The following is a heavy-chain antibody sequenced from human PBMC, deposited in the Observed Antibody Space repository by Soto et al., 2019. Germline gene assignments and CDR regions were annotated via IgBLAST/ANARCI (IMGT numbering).Heavy chain of an antibody. J-gene: IGHJ4*02. Sequence: GGSLRLSCAASGFTFRDYGMHWVRQAPGKGLEWVAIISYDGSNKYYAESVKGRFTISRDNTKNRLYLQMNSLRPEDTAVYYCKKPYSSGSSDSWGQGTLVTVSS. V-gene: IGHV3-30*18. CDR3: KKPYSSGSSDS. D-gene: IGHD6-19*01. CDR2: ISYDGSNK. CDR1: GFTFRDYG.